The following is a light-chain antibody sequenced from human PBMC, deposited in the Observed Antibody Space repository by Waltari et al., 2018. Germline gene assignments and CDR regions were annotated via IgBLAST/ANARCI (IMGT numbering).Light chain of an antibody. CDR3: QAWDSITSHVV. V-gene: IGLV3-1*01. CDR2: QDT. J-gene: IGLJ2*01. CDR1: KLGDLY. Sequence: SYELTQPPSVSVSPGQTASITCSGDKLGDLYACWYQQKPGQSPVLVIYQDTRRPSGIPGRFSGSNSGNTATLTIGGTQAMDEADYYCQAWDSITSHVVFGGGTKLTVL.